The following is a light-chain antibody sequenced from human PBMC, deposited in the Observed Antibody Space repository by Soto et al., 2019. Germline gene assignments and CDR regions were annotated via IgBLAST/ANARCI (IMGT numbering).Light chain of an antibody. CDR2: DAS. V-gene: IGKV3-11*01. J-gene: IGKJ2*01. Sequence: EIVLTQSPATLSLSPGERATLSCRDSQSVSSYLAWYQQKPGQAPRLLIYDASNRATGILARFSGSGSGTDFTLTISSLEPEDFAVYYCQQRSNWPRTFGQGTKLEIK. CDR3: QQRSNWPRT. CDR1: QSVSSY.